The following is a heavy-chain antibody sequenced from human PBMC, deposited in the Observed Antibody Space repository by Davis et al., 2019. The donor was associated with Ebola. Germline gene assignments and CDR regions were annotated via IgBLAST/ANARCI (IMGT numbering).Heavy chain of an antibody. V-gene: IGHV3-13*05. CDR3: ARGRDYSPDYYMDV. J-gene: IGHJ6*03. CDR1: GFTFSSYD. Sequence: PGGSLRLSCAASGFTFSSYDMHWVRQVTGKGLEWVSAIGTAGDPYYPGSVKGRFTISRENAKNSLYLQMNSLRAGDTAVYYCARGRDYSPDYYMDVWGKGTPVTVSS. CDR2: IGTAGDP. D-gene: IGHD4-11*01.